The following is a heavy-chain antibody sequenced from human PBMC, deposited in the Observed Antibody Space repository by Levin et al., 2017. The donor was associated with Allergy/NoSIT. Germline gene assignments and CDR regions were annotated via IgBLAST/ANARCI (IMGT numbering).Heavy chain of an antibody. CDR3: AAHATTVTNYYYYYDYMDV. J-gene: IGHJ6*03. CDR1: GFTFSSYA. Sequence: GGSLRLSCAASGFTFSSYAMSWVRQAPGKGLEWVSAISGSGGSTYYADSVKGRFTISRDNSKNTLYLQMNSLRAEDTAVYYCAAHATTVTNYYYYYDYMDVWGKGTTVTVSS. D-gene: IGHD4-17*01. V-gene: IGHV3-23*01. CDR2: ISGSGGST.